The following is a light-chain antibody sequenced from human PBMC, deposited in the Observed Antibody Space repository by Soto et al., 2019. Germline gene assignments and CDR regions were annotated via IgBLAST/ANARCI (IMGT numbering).Light chain of an antibody. CDR2: GAS. J-gene: IGKJ2*01. CDR1: QSVSRN. CDR3: QQYGDWPPET. V-gene: IGKV3-15*01. Sequence: EVVLTQSPATLSVSPGDRATLSCRASQSVSRNLAGYQQKPGQAPRLLIYGASTRATGVPARFSGSGSATEFTLSISTWQAEDVAVYYCQQYGDWPPETFGQGTKLEI.